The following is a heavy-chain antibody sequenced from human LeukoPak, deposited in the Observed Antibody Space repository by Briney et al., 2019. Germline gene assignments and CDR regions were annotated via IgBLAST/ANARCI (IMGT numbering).Heavy chain of an antibody. CDR2: ISAYNGNT. D-gene: IGHD3-22*01. CDR1: GYTFTSYG. J-gene: IGHJ4*02. Sequence: ASVKVSCKASGYTFTSYGISWVRQAPGQGLEWMGWISAYNGNTNYAQKLQGRVTMTTDTSTSTAYMELRSLRSDDTAVYYCARDNNNHYYHSNTGLGYWGQGTLVTVSS. V-gene: IGHV1-18*01. CDR3: ARDNNNHYYHSNTGLGY.